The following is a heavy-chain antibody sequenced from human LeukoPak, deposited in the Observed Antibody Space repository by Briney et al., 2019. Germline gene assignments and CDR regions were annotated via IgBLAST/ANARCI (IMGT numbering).Heavy chain of an antibody. D-gene: IGHD3-16*02. CDR2: IYYSGST. CDR1: GGSISSYY. Sequence: SETLSLTCTVSGGSISSYYWSWIRQPPGKGLEWIAYIYYSGSTNYNPSLRSRVTISLDTSKNQFSLKLSSVTAADTAVYYCARGLLSGYYYGMDVWGQGTTVTVSS. V-gene: IGHV4-59*01. CDR3: ARGLLSGYYYGMDV. J-gene: IGHJ6*02.